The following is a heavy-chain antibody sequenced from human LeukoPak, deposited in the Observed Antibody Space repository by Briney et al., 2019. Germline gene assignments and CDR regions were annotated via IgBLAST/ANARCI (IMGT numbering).Heavy chain of an antibody. Sequence: SETLSPTCTVSDSSISTYYWSWIRQPAGKGLEWIGRIYASGTTNYNPSLKSRVTMSVDTSNNQFSLKLDSVTAADTAVYYCASGRFDDYGDFERGDYFDSWGQGTLVTVSS. CDR3: ASGRFDDYGDFERGDYFDS. V-gene: IGHV4-4*07. CDR2: IYASGTT. D-gene: IGHD4-17*01. CDR1: DSSISTYY. J-gene: IGHJ4*02.